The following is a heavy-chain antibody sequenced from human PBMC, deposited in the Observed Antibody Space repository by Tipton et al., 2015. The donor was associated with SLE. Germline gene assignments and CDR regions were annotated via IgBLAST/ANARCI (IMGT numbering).Heavy chain of an antibody. CDR3: AKDGGSHRFDY. J-gene: IGHJ4*02. Sequence: GSLRLSCAASGFSFRSYAMHWVRQAPGKGLEYVSVISSNGRITYYADSVKGRFSISRDNNKNTLYLQMDSLRAEDMAVYYCAKDGGSHRFDYWGQGILVTVSS. V-gene: IGHV3-64*02. CDR1: GFSFRSYA. CDR2: ISSNGRIT. D-gene: IGHD1-26*01.